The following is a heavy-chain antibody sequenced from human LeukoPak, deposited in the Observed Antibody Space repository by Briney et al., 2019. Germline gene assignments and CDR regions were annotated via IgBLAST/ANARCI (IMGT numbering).Heavy chain of an antibody. V-gene: IGHV5-51*01. D-gene: IGHD1-1*01. CDR1: GYTFSNYW. Sequence: GESLKISCKVSGYTFSNYWLGWVRQMPGKGLEWMGIIYPDDSDTRYSPSFQGQVTISVDKSISTAYLQWSSLRASDTAMYYCARQPEGTWFDPWGQGTLVTVSS. CDR2: IYPDDSDT. CDR3: ARQPEGTWFDP. J-gene: IGHJ5*02.